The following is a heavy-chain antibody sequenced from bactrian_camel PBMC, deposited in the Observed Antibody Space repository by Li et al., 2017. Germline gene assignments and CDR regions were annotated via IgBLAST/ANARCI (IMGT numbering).Heavy chain of an antibody. CDR2: IDNDERT. V-gene: IGHV3S53*01. CDR3: AAAFRIRPGGPCDDAYEYNH. Sequence: HVQLVESGGGSVQTGGSLRLSCAVSGRTLSRNCMGWFRQIAGKEREGVALAAIDNDERTRYADSVKGRFTISRGNARNTLYLQMNSLKPEDTAMYYCAAAFRIRPGGPCDDAYEYNHWGQGTQVTVS. D-gene: IGHD7*01. CDR1: GRTLSRNC. J-gene: IGHJ4*01.